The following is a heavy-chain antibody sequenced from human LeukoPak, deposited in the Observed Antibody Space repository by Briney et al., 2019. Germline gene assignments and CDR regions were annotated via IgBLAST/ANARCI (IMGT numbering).Heavy chain of an antibody. CDR2: ISDDTYTI. V-gene: IGHV3-48*01. CDR1: GFTFSSHS. Sequence: GGSLRLSCAASGFTFSSHSMSWVRQAPGRGLEWVSFISDDTYTIYYADSVRGRFTVSRDNARDSLYLQLSSLRAEDTAVYYCARHQRASQYYSDHWGQGTLVTASS. CDR3: ARHQRASQYYSDH. J-gene: IGHJ4*02.